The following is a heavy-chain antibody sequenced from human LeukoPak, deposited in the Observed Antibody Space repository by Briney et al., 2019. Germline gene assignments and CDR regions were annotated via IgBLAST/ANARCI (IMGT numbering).Heavy chain of an antibody. CDR2: INQDGSDK. V-gene: IGHV3-7*01. CDR3: AREYYGDYYY. J-gene: IGHJ4*02. Sequence: GGSLRLSCVASGFSFNTYWMSWVRQAPGKGLEWVAAINQDGSDKYYVDSVKGRFTISRDNAKNTLYLQMNSLRAEDTAVYYCAREYYGDYYYWGQGTLVPVSS. D-gene: IGHD4-17*01. CDR1: GFSFNTYW.